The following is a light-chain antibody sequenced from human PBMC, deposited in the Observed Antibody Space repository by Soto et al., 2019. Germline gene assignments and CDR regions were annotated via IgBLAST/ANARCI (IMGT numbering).Light chain of an antibody. Sequence: QSVLTQPPSASGSPGQSVTISCTGTSSDGGGYNYVYWYQQHPGKAPKLMIYEVTKRPSGVPDRFSGSKSGNTASLTVSGLQAEDEADYYCGSYPDSNSYVFGTGTKVTVL. CDR2: EVT. CDR3: GSYPDSNSYV. V-gene: IGLV2-8*01. CDR1: SSDGGGYNY. J-gene: IGLJ1*01.